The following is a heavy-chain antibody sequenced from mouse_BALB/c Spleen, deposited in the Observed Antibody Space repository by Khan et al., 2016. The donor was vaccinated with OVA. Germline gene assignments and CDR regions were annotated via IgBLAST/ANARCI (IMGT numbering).Heavy chain of an antibody. V-gene: IGHV2-9*02. D-gene: IGHD1-3*01. CDR1: GVSLTSYG. J-gene: IGHJ2*01. Sequence: VQLKESGPFLFSHSQSLSITCTVSGVSLTSYGVHWVRQPPGKGLEWLGVIWAGGSTNYNSALMSRLSISKDNSKSQVFLKMNRLQTDDTAMYYCARLEDIWGQGTTLTVSS. CDR2: IWAGGST. CDR3: ARLEDI.